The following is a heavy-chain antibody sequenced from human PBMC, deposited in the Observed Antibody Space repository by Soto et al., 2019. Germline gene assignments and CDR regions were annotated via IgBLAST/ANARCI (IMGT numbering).Heavy chain of an antibody. CDR2: IYYSGST. V-gene: IGHV4-59*08. Sequence: QVQLQESGPGLVKPSETLSLTCTVSGGSISSYYWSWIRQPPGKGLEWIGYIYYSGSTNYNPSLKSRVTISVDTSKNQCSLKLSSVTAADTAVYYCARQGAYCSGGSCYSTFDYWGQGTLVTVSS. CDR1: GGSISSYY. D-gene: IGHD2-15*01. J-gene: IGHJ4*02. CDR3: ARQGAYCSGGSCYSTFDY.